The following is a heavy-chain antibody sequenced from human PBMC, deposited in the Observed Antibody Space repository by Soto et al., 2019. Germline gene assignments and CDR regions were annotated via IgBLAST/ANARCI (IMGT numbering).Heavy chain of an antibody. D-gene: IGHD3-16*02. CDR3: ARDLGGTYDYVWGSYRQDAFDI. Sequence: NPVGSLRLSCAASGFTFSSYSMNWVRQAPGKGLEWVSSISSSSSYIYYADSVKGRFTISRDNAKNSLYLQMNSLRAEDTAVYYCARDLGGTYDYVWGSYRQDAFDIWGQGTMVTVSS. J-gene: IGHJ3*02. CDR1: GFTFSSYS. V-gene: IGHV3-21*01. CDR2: ISSSSSYI.